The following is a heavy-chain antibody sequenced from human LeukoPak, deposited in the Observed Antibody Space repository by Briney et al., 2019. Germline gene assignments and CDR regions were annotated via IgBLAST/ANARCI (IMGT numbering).Heavy chain of an antibody. CDR2: ISGSGGST. V-gene: IGHV3-23*01. CDR1: GFTFSNYG. Sequence: GGSLRLSCTASGFTFSNYGMSWVRQAPGKGLEWVSAISGSGGSTDYADSVKGRFTISRDNSKNTLYLQMNSLRAEDTAVYYCAKDGNYRPRYYFDFWGQGTLVTVSS. D-gene: IGHD1-7*01. CDR3: AKDGNYRPRYYFDF. J-gene: IGHJ4*02.